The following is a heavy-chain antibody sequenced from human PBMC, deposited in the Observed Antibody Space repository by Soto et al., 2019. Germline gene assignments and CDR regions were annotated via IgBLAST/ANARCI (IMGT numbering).Heavy chain of an antibody. Sequence: EVQLLESGGGLVQPGGPLRLSCAASGFTFSSYGMSWVRQAPGKGLEWVSSISGGGGSTYYADSVKGRFTISRDNSKNTLYLQVSSLRAEDTAVYYCANRNDYGSGSYFPFDHWGQGTLVTVSS. CDR1: GFTFSSYG. D-gene: IGHD3-10*01. CDR2: ISGGGGST. J-gene: IGHJ4*02. CDR3: ANRNDYGSGSYFPFDH. V-gene: IGHV3-23*01.